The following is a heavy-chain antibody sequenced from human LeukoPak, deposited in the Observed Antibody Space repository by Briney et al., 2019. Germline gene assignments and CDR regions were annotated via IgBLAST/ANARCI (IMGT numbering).Heavy chain of an antibody. CDR1: GGSINSGSYY. Sequence: SETLSLACVVSGGSINSGSYYWGWIRQPPWKGLEWIGSIYYSGSTYYNPSLKSRVTISVDTSKNQFSLKLSSVTAADTAVYYCARQSCSSTSCYYYYYYDGMDVWGQGTTVTVSS. D-gene: IGHD2-2*01. V-gene: IGHV4-39*01. CDR2: IYYSGST. J-gene: IGHJ6*02. CDR3: ARQSCSSTSCYYYYYYDGMDV.